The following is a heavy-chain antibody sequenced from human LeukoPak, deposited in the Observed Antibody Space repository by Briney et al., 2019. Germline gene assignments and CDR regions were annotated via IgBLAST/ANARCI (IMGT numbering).Heavy chain of an antibody. CDR1: GGSISSSNW. J-gene: IGHJ3*02. D-gene: IGHD6-19*01. CDR3: ARVRKYHKYSSGYGAFDI. CDR2: IYHSGST. V-gene: IGHV4-4*02. Sequence: SGTLSLTCAVSGGSISSSNWWSWVRQPPGKGLEWIGEIYHSGSTNYNPSLKSRVTISVDKSKNQFSLKLSSVTAADTAVYYCARVRKYHKYSSGYGAFDIWGQGTMVTVSS.